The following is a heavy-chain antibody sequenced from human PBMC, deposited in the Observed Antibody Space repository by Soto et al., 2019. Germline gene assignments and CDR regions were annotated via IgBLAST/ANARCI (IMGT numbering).Heavy chain of an antibody. CDR1: GYTFTSYG. CDR3: ARDFGSYDILTGYSHRGPPDF. V-gene: IGHV1-18*01. D-gene: IGHD3-9*01. Sequence: ASVKVSCKASGYTFTSYGISWVRQAPGQGLEWMGWISAYNGNTNYAQKLQGRVTMTTDTSTSTAYMELNSLRAEDTAVYYCARDFGSYDILTGYSHRGPPDFWGQGTLVTVSS. CDR2: ISAYNGNT. J-gene: IGHJ4*02.